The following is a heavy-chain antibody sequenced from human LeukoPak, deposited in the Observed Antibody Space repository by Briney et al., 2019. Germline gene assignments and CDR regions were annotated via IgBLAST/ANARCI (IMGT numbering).Heavy chain of an antibody. CDR2: IIPIFGTA. CDR1: GGTFSSYA. V-gene: IGHV1-69*05. CDR3: ARGTTMVRGVIIPYYYMDV. Sequence: ASVKVSCKASGGTFSSYAISWVRQAPGQGLEWMGGIIPIFGTANYAQKFQGRVTITTDESTSTSYMELSSLRSEDTAVYYCARGTTMVRGVIIPYYYMDVWGKGTTVTVSS. D-gene: IGHD3-10*01. J-gene: IGHJ6*03.